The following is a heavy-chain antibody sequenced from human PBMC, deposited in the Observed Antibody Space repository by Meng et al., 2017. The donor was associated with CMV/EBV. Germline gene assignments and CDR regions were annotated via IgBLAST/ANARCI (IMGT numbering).Heavy chain of an antibody. Sequence: FTFSSYGMIWVRQAPGKGLEWLSSITSTSAFIYYADSVKGRFTISRDNAKNSLYLQMNSLRAEDTAAYYCARDYVRTAMVTRYYFDYWGQGTLVTVSS. CDR1: FTFSSYG. J-gene: IGHJ4*02. D-gene: IGHD4-23*01. CDR2: ITSTSAFI. V-gene: IGHV3-21*01. CDR3: ARDYVRTAMVTRYYFDY.